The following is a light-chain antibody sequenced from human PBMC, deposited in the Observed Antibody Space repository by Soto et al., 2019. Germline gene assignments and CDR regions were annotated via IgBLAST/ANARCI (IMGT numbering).Light chain of an antibody. J-gene: IGKJ1*01. Sequence: EIVMTQSPATLSVSPGERATLSCRASQSVFTSLAWYQQKPGQAPRLLIYGAATRATGIPARFSGSGSGTEFTLTISDLQSEDFAVYYCQQYHNSPAFGQGTKVEIK. CDR2: GAA. CDR3: QQYHNSPA. CDR1: QSVFTS. V-gene: IGKV3-15*01.